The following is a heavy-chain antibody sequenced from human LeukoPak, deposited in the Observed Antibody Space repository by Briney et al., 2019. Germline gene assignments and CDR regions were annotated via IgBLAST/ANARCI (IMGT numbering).Heavy chain of an antibody. Sequence: GGSLRLSCAASGFTFSSYSMNWVRQAPGKGLEWVSAISGSGGSTYYADSVKGRFTISRDNSKNTLYLQMNSLRAEDTAVYYCAKPPTYYYDSSGYPFDYWGQGTLVTVSS. CDR3: AKPPTYYYDSSGYPFDY. CDR2: ISGSGGST. D-gene: IGHD3-22*01. J-gene: IGHJ4*02. V-gene: IGHV3-23*01. CDR1: GFTFSSYS.